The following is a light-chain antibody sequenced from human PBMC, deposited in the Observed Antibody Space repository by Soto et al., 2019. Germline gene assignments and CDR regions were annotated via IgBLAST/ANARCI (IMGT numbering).Light chain of an antibody. Sequence: QSVLTQPASVSGSPGQSITISCTGTSSDVGGYNYVSWYQQDPGKAPKLMIYEVSNRPSGVSNRFSASKSGNTASLTISGLRAEDEADYYCSSHTSSGTVLFGGGTQLTVL. CDR3: SSHTSSGTVL. V-gene: IGLV2-14*01. J-gene: IGLJ2*01. CDR2: EVS. CDR1: SSDVGGYNY.